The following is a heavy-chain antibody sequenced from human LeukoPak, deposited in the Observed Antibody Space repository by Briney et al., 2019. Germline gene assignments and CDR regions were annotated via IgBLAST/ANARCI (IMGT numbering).Heavy chain of an antibody. Sequence: PGGSLRLSCAASGFTFSSYSMNWVRQAPGKGLEWVAVISYDGSNEYYADSVKGRFTISRDNSKNTLYLQMNSLRAEDTAVYYCAKDVSSSWYNPGYWGQGTLVTVSA. CDR1: GFTFSSYS. CDR3: AKDVSSSWYNPGY. J-gene: IGHJ4*02. CDR2: ISYDGSNE. V-gene: IGHV3-30*18. D-gene: IGHD6-13*01.